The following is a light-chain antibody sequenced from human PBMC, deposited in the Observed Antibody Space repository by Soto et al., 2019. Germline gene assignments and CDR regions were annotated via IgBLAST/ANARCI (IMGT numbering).Light chain of an antibody. CDR2: DAY. Sequence: DIQRTQSPSTLSASVGDRVSITCRASQSISSWLAWYQQKPGKAPKLLIYDAYSLESGTPSRFSGRRSGTEFPLTIASVQTEDFATYYCQQYSSYSPLTFGGGTKVDIK. CDR3: QQYSSYSPLT. CDR1: QSISSW. V-gene: IGKV1-5*01. J-gene: IGKJ4*01.